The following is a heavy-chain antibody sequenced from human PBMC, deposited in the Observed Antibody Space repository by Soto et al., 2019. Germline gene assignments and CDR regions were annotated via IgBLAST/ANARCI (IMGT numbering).Heavy chain of an antibody. CDR1: GFTFSNAW. D-gene: IGHD1-7*01. J-gene: IGHJ6*02. V-gene: IGHV3-15*07. CDR2: IKSKTDGGTT. CDR3: TTDRPHHRLTGTKDGMDV. Sequence: GGSLRLSCAASGFTFSNAWMNWVRQAPGKGLEWVGRIKSKTDGGTTDYAAPVKGRFTISRDDSKNTLYLQMNSLKTEDTAVYYCTTDRPHHRLTGTKDGMDVWGQGTTVTVSS.